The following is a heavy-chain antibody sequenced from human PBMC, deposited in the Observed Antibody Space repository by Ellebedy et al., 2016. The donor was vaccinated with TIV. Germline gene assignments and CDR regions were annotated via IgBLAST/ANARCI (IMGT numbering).Heavy chain of an antibody. Sequence: GESLKISCAASEFTFSSRWMNWVRQAPGKGLEWVAIIKGDGSEKYYADSVKGRFTISRDNSKNSLYLQMNSLRADDTALYSCASAARGSGAYESFWGQGTLVTVSS. V-gene: IGHV3-7*01. CDR1: EFTFSSRW. D-gene: IGHD5-12*01. J-gene: IGHJ4*02. CDR2: IKGDGSEK. CDR3: ASAARGSGAYESF.